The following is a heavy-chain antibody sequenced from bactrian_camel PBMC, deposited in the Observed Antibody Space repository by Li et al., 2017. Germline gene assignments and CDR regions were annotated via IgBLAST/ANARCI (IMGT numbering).Heavy chain of an antibody. V-gene: IGHV3S25*01. CDR3: VRRSSPEL. J-gene: IGHJ4*01. CDR2: IHSTGDIT. CDR1: GFIFSSYW. D-gene: IGHD2*01. Sequence: QVQLVESGGGLVQPGGSLRLSCAASGFIFSSYWMYWVRQLPGKELEWVSGIHSTGDITRYTDSVKGRFIISRDNTENTVYLQMNSLKVEDMGVYFCVRRSSPELWGQGTQVTVS.